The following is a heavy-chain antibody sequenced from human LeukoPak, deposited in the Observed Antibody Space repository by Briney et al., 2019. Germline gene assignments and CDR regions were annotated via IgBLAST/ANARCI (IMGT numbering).Heavy chain of an antibody. CDR2: ISSSSNSI. J-gene: IGHJ3*02. V-gene: IGHV3-48*04. Sequence: GGSLRLSCAASGFIFSSYSMNWVRQAPGKGLVWVSYISSSSNSIYYADSVKGRFTISRDNTKNSLYLQMSSLRAEDTAVYYCARERNQAFDIWGQGTMVTVSS. CDR3: ARERNQAFDI. CDR1: GFIFSSYS. D-gene: IGHD1-14*01.